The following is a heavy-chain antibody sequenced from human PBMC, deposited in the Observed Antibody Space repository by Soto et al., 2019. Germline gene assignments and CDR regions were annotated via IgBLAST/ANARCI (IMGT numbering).Heavy chain of an antibody. CDR1: GFSINSRGVG. CDR2: IYWDEDK. V-gene: IGHV2-5*02. J-gene: IGHJ5*02. CDR3: AHLGIIGMTCWFAP. Sequence: QITLKESGPTLVKPTQTLTLTFSFSGFSINSRGVGVGWIRQPPGKALEWLALIYWDEDKHFSPSLKSRLTPTTDTSKNQVGLTMTNMDPVDTGTYYGAHLGIIGMTCWFAPWGQGTLVTVSS. D-gene: IGHD1-20*01.